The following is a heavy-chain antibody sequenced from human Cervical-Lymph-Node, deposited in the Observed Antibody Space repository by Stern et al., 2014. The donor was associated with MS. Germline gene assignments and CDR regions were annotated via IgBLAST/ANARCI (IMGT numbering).Heavy chain of an antibody. CDR2: ISSSGSTI. D-gene: IGHD5-18*01. J-gene: IGHJ3*02. Sequence: QVQLVESGGGLVKPGGSLRLSCAASGFTFSDYYMRWIRQAPGQGLEWVSYISSSGSTISYADSGKGRFTISRDNAKNSLYLQMNSLRAEDTAVYYCAREIWEYSYGIDAFDIWGQGTMVTVSS. V-gene: IGHV3-11*01. CDR3: AREIWEYSYGIDAFDI. CDR1: GFTFSDYY.